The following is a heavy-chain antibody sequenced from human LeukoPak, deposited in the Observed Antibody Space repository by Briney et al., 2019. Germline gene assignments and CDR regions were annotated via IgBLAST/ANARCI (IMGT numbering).Heavy chain of an antibody. CDR1: GGTFSSYA. Sequence: SVKVSCKASGGTFSSYAISWVRQAPGQGLEWMGGIIPIFGTANYAQKFQGRVTITADESTSTAYMELSSLRSEDTAVYYCASNPEYSSYDAFDIWGQGTMVTVSS. J-gene: IGHJ3*02. CDR2: IIPIFGTA. V-gene: IGHV1-69*13. D-gene: IGHD6-6*01. CDR3: ASNPEYSSYDAFDI.